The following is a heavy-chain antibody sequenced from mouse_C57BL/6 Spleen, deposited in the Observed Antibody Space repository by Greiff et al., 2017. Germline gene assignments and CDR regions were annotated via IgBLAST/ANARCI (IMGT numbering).Heavy chain of an antibody. D-gene: IGHD2-3*01. Sequence: VKLMESGPELVKPGASVKISCKASGYAFSSSWMNWVKQRPGKGLEWIGRIYPGDGDTNYNGKFKGKATLTADKSASTAYMQLSSLTSEDSAVYCCARAGDGYYVFDYCGQGTTLTVSS. CDR2: IYPGDGDT. J-gene: IGHJ2*01. CDR1: GYAFSSSW. V-gene: IGHV1-82*01. CDR3: ARAGDGYYVFDY.